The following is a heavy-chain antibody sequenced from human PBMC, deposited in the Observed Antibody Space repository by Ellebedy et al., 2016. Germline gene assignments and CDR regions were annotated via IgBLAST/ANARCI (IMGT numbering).Heavy chain of an antibody. J-gene: IGHJ4*02. D-gene: IGHD2-15*01. CDR3: AKDELLLREFDY. CDR1: GFTFSSYA. V-gene: IGHV3-23*01. CDR2: ISGSGGST. Sequence: GGSLRLSCAASGFTFSSYAMSRVRQAPGKGLEWVSAISGSGGSTYYADSVKGRFTISRDNSKNTLYLQMNSLRAEDTAVYYCAKDELLLREFDYWGQGTLVTVSS.